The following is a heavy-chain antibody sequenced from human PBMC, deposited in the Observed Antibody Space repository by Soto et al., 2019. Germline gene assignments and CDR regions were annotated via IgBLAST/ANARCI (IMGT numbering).Heavy chain of an antibody. CDR1: GFTFSSYA. V-gene: IGHV3-23*01. Sequence: EVQLLESGGGLEQPGGSLRLSCVASGFTFSSYAMSWVRQAPGKGLEWVSAMTGSGGITYYADSVKGRFTISTDNSKNTLNLQMNRLRAEYTAIYYCAKDGLGYGSESICYRHHYYGMDVWGQGTTVTVSS. D-gene: IGHD2-15*01. CDR3: AKDGLGYGSESICYRHHYYGMDV. CDR2: MTGSGGIT. J-gene: IGHJ6*02.